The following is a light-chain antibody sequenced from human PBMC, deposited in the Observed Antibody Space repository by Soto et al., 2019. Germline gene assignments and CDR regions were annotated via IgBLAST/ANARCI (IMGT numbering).Light chain of an antibody. CDR2: ENN. Sequence: QSALTQPPSVSGAPGRRVTISCTGSSSNIGAGYDVHWYQQLPGTVPKLLIYENNNRPSGVPDRFSGSRSGASASLAITGLQPEDEADYYCQSYDNSLSAAVFGGGTQLTVL. V-gene: IGLV1-40*01. CDR3: QSYDNSLSAAV. CDR1: SSNIGAGYD. J-gene: IGLJ7*01.